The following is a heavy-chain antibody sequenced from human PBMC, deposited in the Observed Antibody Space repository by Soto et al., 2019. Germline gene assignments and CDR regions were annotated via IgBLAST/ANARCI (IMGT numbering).Heavy chain of an antibody. V-gene: IGHV4-30-4*01. CDR2: ISDIGSTS. CDR1: GGSVSTGAYF. CDR3: ARMLRPRIAKGLEHTFFDP. Sequence: SETLSLTCTVSGGSVSTGAYFWSWIRQSPGKGLEWIAYISDIGSTSYYNPSLKSRLSISVDTSKNQFSLNLNSVTAADTAVYYCARMLRPRIAKGLEHTFFDPWGRGTLVTVSS. J-gene: IGHJ5*02. D-gene: IGHD1-1*01.